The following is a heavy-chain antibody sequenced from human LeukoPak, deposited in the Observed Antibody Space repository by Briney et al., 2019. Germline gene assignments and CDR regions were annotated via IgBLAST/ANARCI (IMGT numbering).Heavy chain of an antibody. CDR1: GYTFTGYY. V-gene: IGHV1-2*02. D-gene: IGHD3-10*01. Sequence: ASVKVSCKASGYTFTGYYMHWVRQAPGQGLEWMGWINPNSGNTNYAQKFQERVTITRDMSTSTAYMELSSLRSEDTAVYYCAASRDYYGSDPEFDYWGQGTLVTVSS. J-gene: IGHJ4*02. CDR2: INPNSGNT. CDR3: AASRDYYGSDPEFDY.